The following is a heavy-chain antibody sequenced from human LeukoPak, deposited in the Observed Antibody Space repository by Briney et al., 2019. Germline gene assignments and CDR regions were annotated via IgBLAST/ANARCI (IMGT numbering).Heavy chain of an antibody. CDR3: VYCSSTSCYSGLDY. CDR2: MNPNSGNT. J-gene: IGHJ4*02. V-gene: IGHV1-8*01. D-gene: IGHD2-2*01. CDR1: GYTFTSYD. Sequence: ASVKVSCKASGYTFTSYDINWVRQATGQGLEWMGWMNPNSGNTGYAQKFQGRVTMTRNTSISTAYMELSSLRSEDTAVYYCVYCSSTSCYSGLDYWGQGTLVTVSS.